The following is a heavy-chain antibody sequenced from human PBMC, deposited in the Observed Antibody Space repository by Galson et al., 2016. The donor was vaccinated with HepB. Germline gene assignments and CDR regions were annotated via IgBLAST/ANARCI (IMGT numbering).Heavy chain of an antibody. CDR2: IIFSGST. Sequence: SETLSRTCTVSGGSISSSYWSWTRQPPGKGREWIGYIIFSGSTNYNPSLKRRVTISVDTSKNQISLKLSSVTAADTAVYYCARDGSSSWWNWFDPWGQGTLVTVSS. J-gene: IGHJ5*02. D-gene: IGHD6-13*01. CDR3: ARDGSSSWWNWFDP. V-gene: IGHV4-59*01. CDR1: GGSISSSY.